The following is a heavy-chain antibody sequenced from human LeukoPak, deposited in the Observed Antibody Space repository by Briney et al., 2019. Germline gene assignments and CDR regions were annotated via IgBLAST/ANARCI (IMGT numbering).Heavy chain of an antibody. Sequence: SETLSLTCAVYGGSFSGYYWSWIHQPPGKGLEWIGEINHSGSTNYNPSLKSRVTISVDTSKNQFSLKLSSVTAADTAVYYCARDRSSGWYYNWFDPWGQGTLVTVSS. CDR1: GGSFSGYY. D-gene: IGHD6-19*01. J-gene: IGHJ5*02. CDR2: INHSGST. CDR3: ARDRSSGWYYNWFDP. V-gene: IGHV4-34*01.